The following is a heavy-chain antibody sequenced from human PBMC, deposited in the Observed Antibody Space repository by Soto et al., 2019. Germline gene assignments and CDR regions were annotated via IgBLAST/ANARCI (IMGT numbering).Heavy chain of an antibody. D-gene: IGHD3-16*01. CDR2: INVGNGDT. CDR3: ARDQGLGDV. V-gene: IGHV1-3*01. CDR1: GYIFSNYN. J-gene: IGHJ6*02. Sequence: ASVKVSCKASGYIFSNYNIHWVRQAPGQRLEWMGWINVGNGDTKYSEEFQGRVTNSRDTSASTALMELNSLTSEDTGVYYCARDQGLGDVWGQGTTVTVSS.